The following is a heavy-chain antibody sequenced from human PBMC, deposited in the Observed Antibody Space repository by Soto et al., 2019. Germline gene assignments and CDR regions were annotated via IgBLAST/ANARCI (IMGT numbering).Heavy chain of an antibody. V-gene: IGHV4-59*08. CDR2: ISYSGAT. CDR3: ARGFAIDWYTYYFDY. Sequence: SETLSLTCTVSGGSISTYYWSWIRQPPGKGLEWLGYISYSGATNYNPSLKSRVTMSIDTSKNQFTLQLNSVTAADTAVYYCARGFAIDWYTYYFDYWGQGPLVTVS. CDR1: GGSISTYY. J-gene: IGHJ4*02. D-gene: IGHD3-9*01.